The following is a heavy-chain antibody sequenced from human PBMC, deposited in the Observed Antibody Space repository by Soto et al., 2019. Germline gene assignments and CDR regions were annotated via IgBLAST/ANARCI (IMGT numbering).Heavy chain of an antibody. D-gene: IGHD3-10*01. Sequence: QVQLQQWGAGLLKPSETLSLTCAVYGGSFSGYQWSWIRQTPGKGLEWIGEINDSGNINYNPSLKSRVTILLDTPRKQISLKLSSVTAADTAVYHCARGLILWFGELSRRGGYYYYMDVWGKRTTVTVSS. CDR2: INDSGNI. J-gene: IGHJ6*03. V-gene: IGHV4-34*01. CDR3: ARGLILWFGELSRRGGYYYYMDV. CDR1: GGSFSGYQ.